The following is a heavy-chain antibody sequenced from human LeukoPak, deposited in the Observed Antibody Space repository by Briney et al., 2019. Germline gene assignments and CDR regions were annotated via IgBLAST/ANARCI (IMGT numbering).Heavy chain of an antibody. CDR3: ARLRRYSSGKNANFFDY. CDR1: GFTFSSYW. CDR2: ISSSSSYI. J-gene: IGHJ4*02. D-gene: IGHD3-10*01. V-gene: IGHV3-21*01. Sequence: PGGSLRLSCAASGFTFSSYWMSWVRQAPGKGLEWVSSISSSSSYIYYADSVKGRFTISRDNAKNSLYLQMNSLRAEDTAVYYCARLRRYSSGKNANFFDYWGQGTLVTVSS.